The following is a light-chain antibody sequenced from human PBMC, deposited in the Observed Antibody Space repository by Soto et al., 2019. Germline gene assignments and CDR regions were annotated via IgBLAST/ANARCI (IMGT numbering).Light chain of an antibody. V-gene: IGKV1-39*01. CDR1: QTISSH. CDR3: QQNYSIPIT. Sequence: DLQMTQSPSSLSASVGDRVIITCRASQTISSHLNWYQQKPGKAPKLLISAASSLQSGVPSRFSGSGSETDFTLTISTLQPEDFATYYCQQNYSIPITFGQGTRLEVK. J-gene: IGKJ5*01. CDR2: AAS.